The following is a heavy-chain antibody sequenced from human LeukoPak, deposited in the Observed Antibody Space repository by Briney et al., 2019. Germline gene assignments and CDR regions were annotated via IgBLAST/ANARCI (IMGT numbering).Heavy chain of an antibody. CDR1: GGSISSGDYY. CDR3: ARDFLTYYYGSGSYKANMRYFDY. CDR2: IYYSGST. Sequence: SETLSLTCTVSGGSISSGDYYWSWIRQPPGKGLEWIGYIYYSGSTYYNPSLKSRVTISVDTSKNQFSLKLSSVTAADTAVYYCARDFLTYYYGSGSYKANMRYFDYWGRGTLVTVSS. V-gene: IGHV4-30-4*01. J-gene: IGHJ4*02. D-gene: IGHD3-10*01.